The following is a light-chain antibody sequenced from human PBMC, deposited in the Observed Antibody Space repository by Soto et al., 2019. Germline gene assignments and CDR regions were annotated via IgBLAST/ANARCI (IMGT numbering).Light chain of an antibody. CDR1: QDISKY. V-gene: IGKV1-33*01. CDR2: DAS. J-gene: IGKJ4*01. CDR3: QQYDNLPPT. Sequence: DIQMTQSPSSLSASVGDRVTITCQTSQDISKYLNWYRQKPGKAPNLLIYDASKLKTGVSSRFSGSGSGTSFTLTISSLQPDDIASYYWQQYDNLPPTFGGGTKVEIK.